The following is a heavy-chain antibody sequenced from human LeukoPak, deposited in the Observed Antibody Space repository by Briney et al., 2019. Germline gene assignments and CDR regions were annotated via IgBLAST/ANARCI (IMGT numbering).Heavy chain of an antibody. V-gene: IGHV4-59*01. CDR1: GGSISSYY. CDR3: ARASYYYEKRNYYYYTDV. J-gene: IGHJ6*03. CDR2: IHYSGSS. Sequence: SETLSLTCTVSGGSISSYYWSWIRQPPGKGLEWIGYIHYSGSSNYNPSLKSRVTMSVDTSKNQFSLRLSSVTAADTAVYYCARASYYYEKRNYYYYTDVWGKGTTVTVSS. D-gene: IGHD3-22*01.